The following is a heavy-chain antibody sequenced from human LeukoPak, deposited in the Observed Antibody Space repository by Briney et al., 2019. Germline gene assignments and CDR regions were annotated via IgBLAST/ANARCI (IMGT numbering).Heavy chain of an antibody. CDR1: GYTVTSYG. Sequence: AASVKVSCKASGYTVTSYGISWVRQAPGQGLEWMVWISAYNGNTNYAQKLQGRVTMTTDTSTSTAYMELRSLRSDDTAVYYCARVSNYYDSTHDYWGQGTLVTVSS. CDR2: ISAYNGNT. J-gene: IGHJ4*02. CDR3: ARVSNYYDSTHDY. D-gene: IGHD3-22*01. V-gene: IGHV1-18*01.